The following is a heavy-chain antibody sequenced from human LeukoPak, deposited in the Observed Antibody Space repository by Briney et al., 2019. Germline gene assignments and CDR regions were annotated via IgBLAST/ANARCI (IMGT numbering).Heavy chain of an antibody. CDR3: ARDLQYTYYYDSSGPAAFDI. D-gene: IGHD3-22*01. CDR1: GYTFTGYY. J-gene: IGHJ3*02. CDR2: INPTSGGT. Sequence: ASVKVSCKASGYTFTGYYMHWVRQAPGQGLEWMGRINPTSGGTNYAQKFQGRVTMTRDTSISTAYMELSRLRSDDTAVYYCARDLQYTYYYDSSGPAAFDIWGQGTMVTVSS. V-gene: IGHV1-2*06.